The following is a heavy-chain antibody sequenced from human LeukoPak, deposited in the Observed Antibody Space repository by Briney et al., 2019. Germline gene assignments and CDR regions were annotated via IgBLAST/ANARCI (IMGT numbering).Heavy chain of an antibody. CDR2: IGYSGKTI. V-gene: IGHV3-48*03. J-gene: IGHJ4*02. CDR3: ALLAVASDFDY. CDR1: GFTFSSYE. D-gene: IGHD6-19*01. Sequence: PGGSLRLSCAASGFTFSSYEMNWVRQAPGKGLEWVANIGYSGKTIYYADSVKGRFTISRDNAKNSLYLQMNSLRVEDTAVYYCALLAVASDFDYWGKGALVTVSS.